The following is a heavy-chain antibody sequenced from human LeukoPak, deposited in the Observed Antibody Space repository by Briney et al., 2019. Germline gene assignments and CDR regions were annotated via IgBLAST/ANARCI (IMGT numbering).Heavy chain of an antibody. J-gene: IGHJ4*02. Sequence: SQTLSLTCAVSGDSVSSSSAVWNWIRQSPSRGLEWLGRTYYRSKWHNEYAESVKSRISITSDTSKNQFSLQLNSVTPEDTAEYFCAGTTDYSSFLTFWGQGTLVTVSS. CDR1: GDSVSSSSAV. CDR2: TYYRSKWHN. D-gene: IGHD4-11*01. V-gene: IGHV6-1*01. CDR3: AGTTDYSSFLTF.